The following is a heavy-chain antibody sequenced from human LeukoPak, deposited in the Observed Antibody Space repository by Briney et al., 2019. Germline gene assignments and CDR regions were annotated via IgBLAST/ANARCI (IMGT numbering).Heavy chain of an antibody. CDR3: TYQFQRGYRLTHLDI. Sequence: ASVKVSCKVSGYTFTDYYIRWVRQAPGKGLEWMGLVDPEDGETIYAEKFQGRVTITTSTSTDTAYMELSSLRSEDTAVHYCTYQFQRGYRLTHLDIWGQGTMVTVSS. CDR2: VDPEDGET. CDR1: GYTFTDYY. D-gene: IGHD5-18*01. V-gene: IGHV1-69-2*01. J-gene: IGHJ3*02.